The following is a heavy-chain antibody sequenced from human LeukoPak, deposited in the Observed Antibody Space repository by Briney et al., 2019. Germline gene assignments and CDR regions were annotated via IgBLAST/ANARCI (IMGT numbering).Heavy chain of an antibody. D-gene: IGHD6-19*01. CDR3: ARSLAGTVDY. V-gene: IGHV4-59*11. CDR1: GGSISSHY. Sequence: SETLSLTCIVSGGSISSHYWSWIRQPPGKGLEWIGYIYYGGSTNYNPSLKSRVTISVDTSKNQFSLKLSFVTAADTAVYYCARSLAGTVDYWGQGTLVTVSS. J-gene: IGHJ4*02. CDR2: IYYGGST.